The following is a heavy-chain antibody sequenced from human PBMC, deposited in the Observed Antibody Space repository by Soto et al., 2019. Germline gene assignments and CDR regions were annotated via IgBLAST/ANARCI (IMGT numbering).Heavy chain of an antibody. CDR1: GFTFSTYA. Sequence: EVQLLESGGDLVHPGGSLRLSCAASGFTFSTYAMSWVRQAPGKGLEWVSAISGNGSSSTYYADSVKGRFTISRDNSKNTLYLQMNSLRAEDTAVYYCAKDPIVGPDHYFNHWGQGTLVTVSS. D-gene: IGHD2-21*01. CDR3: AKDPIVGPDHYFNH. V-gene: IGHV3-23*01. CDR2: ISGNGSSST. J-gene: IGHJ1*01.